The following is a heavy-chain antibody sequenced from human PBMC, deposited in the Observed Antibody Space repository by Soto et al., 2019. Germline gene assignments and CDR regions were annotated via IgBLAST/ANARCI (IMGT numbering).Heavy chain of an antibody. CDR3: AKELGLWSGYLDAFDI. J-gene: IGHJ3*02. D-gene: IGHD3-3*01. CDR1: GFIFSNYG. Sequence: QVQLVESGGGVVQPGRSRRLSCAASGFIFSNYGMHWVCRAPGKGLEWVAVTSYDGTKKYYGESVKGRFTLSRDNSMNTLYLQMDSLSAEDTAVYYCAKELGLWSGYLDAFDIWGQGTMVTVS. V-gene: IGHV3-30*18. CDR2: TSYDGTKK.